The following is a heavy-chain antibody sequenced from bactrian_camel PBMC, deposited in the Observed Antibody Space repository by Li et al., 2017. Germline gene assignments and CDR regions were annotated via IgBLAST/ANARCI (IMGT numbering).Heavy chain of an antibody. Sequence: VQLVESGGGSVQAGGSLKLSCVVSGYNTYYMAWFRQAPGKEREGVAGIGTNGVTRVADSVKGRFTISRDNAKNTLYLQMNNLKPDDTAMYYCAAESPSLAGWKPTSLLSQFAYNYWGQGTQVTVS. CDR3: AAESPSLAGWKPTSLLSQFAYNY. CDR1: GYNTYY. V-gene: IGHV3S57*01. D-gene: IGHD5*01. J-gene: IGHJ4*01. CDR2: IGTNGVT.